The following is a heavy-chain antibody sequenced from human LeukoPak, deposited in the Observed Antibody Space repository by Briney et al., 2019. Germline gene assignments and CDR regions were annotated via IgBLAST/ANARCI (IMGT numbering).Heavy chain of an antibody. CDR2: INHSGST. D-gene: IGHD3-16*02. J-gene: IGHJ4*02. CDR3: ARAPTYRY. CDR1: GGSFSGYY. V-gene: IGHV4-34*01. Sequence: TSETLSLTCAVYGGSFSGYYWSWIRQPPGKGLEWIGEINHSGSTNYNPSLKSRVTISVDTSKNQFSLKLSSVTAADTAVYYCARAPTYRYWGQGTLVTVSS.